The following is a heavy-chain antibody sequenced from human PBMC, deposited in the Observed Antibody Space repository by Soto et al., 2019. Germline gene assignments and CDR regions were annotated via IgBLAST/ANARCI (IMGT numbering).Heavy chain of an antibody. CDR1: GGSIGSYY. Sequence: PSETLSLTCPVSGGSIGSYYWSRIRQPPGKGLEWIGYIYYSGSTNYNPSLKSRVTISVDTSKNQFSLKLSSVTAADTAVYYCARLFNSYYYYYYMDVWGKGTTVTVSS. CDR2: IYYSGST. V-gene: IGHV4-59*08. CDR3: ARLFNSYYYYYYMDV. J-gene: IGHJ6*03.